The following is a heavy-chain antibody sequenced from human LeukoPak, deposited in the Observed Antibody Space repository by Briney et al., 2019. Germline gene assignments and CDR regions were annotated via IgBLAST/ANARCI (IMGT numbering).Heavy chain of an antibody. CDR1: GFTFSNYA. CDR2: ISGSGDTT. J-gene: IGHJ4*02. CDR3: AKRGAYDNRYFDY. Sequence: GGSLRLSCAASGFTFSNYAMSWVRQAPGKGLEWVSAISGSGDTTYYADSAKGRFTISRDTSKNTLYLQMNSLRAEDTAVYYCAKRGAYDNRYFDYWGQGTLVTVSS. V-gene: IGHV3-23*01. D-gene: IGHD3-22*01.